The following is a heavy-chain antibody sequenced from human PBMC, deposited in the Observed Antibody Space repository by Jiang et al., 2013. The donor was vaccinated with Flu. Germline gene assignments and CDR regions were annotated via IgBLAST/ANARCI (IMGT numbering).Heavy chain of an antibody. D-gene: IGHD6-19*01. Sequence: VQLVESGGGLVQPGRSLRLSCTASGFTFGDYAMSWFRQAPGKGLEWVGFIRSKAYGGTTEYAASVKGRFTISRDDSKSIAYLQMNSLKTEDTAVYYCTREHSSGWYKTNAFDIWGQGTMVTVSS. V-gene: IGHV3-49*03. CDR1: GFTFGDYA. CDR2: IRSKAYGGTT. CDR3: TREHSSGWYKTNAFDI. J-gene: IGHJ3*02.